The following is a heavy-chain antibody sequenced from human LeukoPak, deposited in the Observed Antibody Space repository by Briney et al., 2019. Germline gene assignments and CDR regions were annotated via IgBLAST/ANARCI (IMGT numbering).Heavy chain of an antibody. V-gene: IGHV3-23*01. CDR3: AKDVWGPTAMKNNWFDP. CDR1: GFSFSNYV. Sequence: GGSLRLSCAASGFSFSNYVMTWVRQAPGKGLEWVSMISGSGESTTYAGSVKGRFTVSRDNSQNTLYLQMDSLRGDDTALYYCAKDVWGPTAMKNNWFDPWGQGTLVTVS. D-gene: IGHD3-16*01. J-gene: IGHJ5*02. CDR2: ISGSGEST.